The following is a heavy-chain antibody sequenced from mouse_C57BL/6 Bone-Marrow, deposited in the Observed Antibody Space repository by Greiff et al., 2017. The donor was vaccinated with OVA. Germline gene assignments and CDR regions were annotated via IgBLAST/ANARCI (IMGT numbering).Heavy chain of an antibody. CDR3: ARHGGAMDY. CDR2: ISNLAYSI. Sequence: EVNLVESGGGLVQPGGSLKLSCAASGFTFSDYGMAWVRQAPRKGPEWVAFISNLAYSIYYADTVTGRFTISRENAKNTLYLEMSSLRSEDTAMYYCARHGGAMDYWGQGTSVTVSS. J-gene: IGHJ4*01. V-gene: IGHV5-15*01. CDR1: GFTFSDYG.